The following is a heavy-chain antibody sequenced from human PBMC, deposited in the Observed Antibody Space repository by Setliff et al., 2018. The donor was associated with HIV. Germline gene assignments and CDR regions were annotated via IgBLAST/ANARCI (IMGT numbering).Heavy chain of an antibody. J-gene: IGHJ6*02. D-gene: IGHD3-16*01. CDR3: GASQDSYSYLGYYYSGVNV. V-gene: IGHV1-69*04. CDR1: GGSFSSYA. Sequence: GASVKVSCKASGGSFSSYALHWVRQAPGQGLEWMGNILPIFNKVNYAQKFRGRVTITADKSTSTAYMELSSLTSDDTAVYYCGASQDSYSYLGYYYSGVNVWGQGTTVTVSS. CDR2: ILPIFNKV.